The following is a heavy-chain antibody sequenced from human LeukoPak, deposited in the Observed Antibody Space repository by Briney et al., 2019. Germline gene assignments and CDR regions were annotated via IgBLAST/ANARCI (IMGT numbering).Heavy chain of an antibody. CDR2: IKQDGSEK. CDR1: GFTFSSYW. J-gene: IGHJ3*02. V-gene: IGHV3-7*01. CDR3: ARDMPYDSSGYDAFDI. D-gene: IGHD3-22*01. Sequence: GGSLRLSCAASGFTFSSYWMSWVRQAPGKGLEWVANIKQDGSEKYYVDSVKGRFTISRDNAKNSLYLQMNSLRAEDTAVYYCARDMPYDSSGYDAFDIWGQGTMVTVSS.